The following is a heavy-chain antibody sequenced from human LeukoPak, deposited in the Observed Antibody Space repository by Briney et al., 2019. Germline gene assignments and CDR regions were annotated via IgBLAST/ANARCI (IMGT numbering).Heavy chain of an antibody. CDR1: GFAFSDFW. V-gene: IGHV3-7*01. J-gene: IGHJ4*02. Sequence: GGSLRLSCAGSGFAFSDFWMTWVRQTPGKGLEWVANIKEDGTEKNLVDSVKGRFTISRDNTKNLLFLEMNNLRGDDTAIYYCVRESRPGGAMGLYHNLDYWGQGTLVAVSS. CDR3: VRESRPGGAMGLYHNLDY. CDR2: IKEDGTEK. D-gene: IGHD1-1*01.